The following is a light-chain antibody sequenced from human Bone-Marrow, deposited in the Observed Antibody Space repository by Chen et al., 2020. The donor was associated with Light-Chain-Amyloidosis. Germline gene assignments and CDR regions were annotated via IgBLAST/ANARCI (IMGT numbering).Light chain of an antibody. CDR2: RDT. CDR3: QSADSSGTYEVI. CDR1: DLPTKY. Sequence: SSELTQPPSVSVSPGQTARITCSGDDLPTKYAYWYQQNQGQAPVLVIPRDTERPSGSSEGFSGSSSRTTATLTISGVQAEDEADYHCQSADSSGTYEVIFGGGTKLTVL. J-gene: IGLJ2*01. V-gene: IGLV3-25*03.